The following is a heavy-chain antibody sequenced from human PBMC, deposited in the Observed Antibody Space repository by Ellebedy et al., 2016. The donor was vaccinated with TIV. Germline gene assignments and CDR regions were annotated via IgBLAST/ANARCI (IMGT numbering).Heavy chain of an antibody. V-gene: IGHV3-48*03. CDR3: SGHPSSNWFTY. CDR1: GFTFSTYA. J-gene: IGHJ4*02. D-gene: IGHD6-13*01. Sequence: GESLKISCAASGFTFSTYAMNWVRQAPGKGLEWLSYIGPSGSPIFYADSVKGRFTVSRDNAKDSLYLQINSLRTEDTALYYCSGHPSSNWFTYWGQGTLVSVSS. CDR2: IGPSGSPI.